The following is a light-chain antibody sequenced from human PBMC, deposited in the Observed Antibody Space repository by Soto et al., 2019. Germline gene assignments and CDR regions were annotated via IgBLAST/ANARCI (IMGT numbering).Light chain of an antibody. CDR2: EVS. Sequence: QSALTQPPSASGSPGQSVTISCTGTSSDVGGYNYVSWYQQHPGKAPKFLIYEVSKRPSGVPDRFSGSKSGNTASLTVSGIQAEDEADYYCSSYAGSNNLYVFGTGTKLTVL. J-gene: IGLJ1*01. CDR3: SSYAGSNNLYV. V-gene: IGLV2-8*01. CDR1: SSDVGGYNY.